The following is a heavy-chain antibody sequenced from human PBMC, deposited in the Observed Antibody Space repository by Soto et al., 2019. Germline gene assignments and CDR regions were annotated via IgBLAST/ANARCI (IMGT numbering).Heavy chain of an antibody. V-gene: IGHV2-70*11. Sequence: SGPTLVNPTQTLTLTCTFSGFSLSTSGMCVSWIRQPPGKALEWLARIDWDDDKYYSTSLKTRLTISKDTSKNQVVLTMTNMDPVDTATYYCARGQGYDFWSGTHWFDPWGQGTLVTVSS. CDR3: ARGQGYDFWSGTHWFDP. J-gene: IGHJ5*02. CDR1: GFSLSTSGMC. D-gene: IGHD3-3*01. CDR2: IDWDDDK.